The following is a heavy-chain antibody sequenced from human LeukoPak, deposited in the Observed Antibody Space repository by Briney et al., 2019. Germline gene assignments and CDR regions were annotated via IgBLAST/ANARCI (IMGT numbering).Heavy chain of an antibody. Sequence: PGGSLRLSCAASGFTFSSYSMNWVRQAPGKGLEWISSISSSSSDIYYADSVKGRFTISRDNAKDSVYLQMDSLRAEDTAVYYCARSWDTAMDYFYYCGMDVWGQGTTVTVSS. CDR1: GFTFSSYS. CDR3: ARSWDTAMDYFYYCGMDV. J-gene: IGHJ6*02. CDR2: ISSSSSDI. D-gene: IGHD5-18*01. V-gene: IGHV3-21*01.